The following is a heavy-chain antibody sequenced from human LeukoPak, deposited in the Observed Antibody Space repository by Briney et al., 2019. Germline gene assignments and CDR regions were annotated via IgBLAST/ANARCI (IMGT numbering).Heavy chain of an antibody. CDR1: GFTFSSHA. J-gene: IGHJ5*02. V-gene: IGHV3-23*01. CDR3: AKGGALDP. CDR2: ISASGDST. D-gene: IGHD3-16*01. Sequence: GASLRLSCAASGFTFSSHAMSWVRQAAGKGPEWVSVISASGDSTYYADAVKGRFTISRDNSKNTLWLQVNSLRVEDTAVYYCAKGGALDPWGQGTLVTVSS.